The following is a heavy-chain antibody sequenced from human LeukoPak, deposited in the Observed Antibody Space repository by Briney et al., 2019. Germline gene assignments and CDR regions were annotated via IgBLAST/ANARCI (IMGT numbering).Heavy chain of an antibody. CDR2: MNPNSGNT. CDR1: GYTFTSYD. V-gene: IGHV1-8*01. D-gene: IGHD2-2*01. J-gene: IGHJ6*02. CDR3: ARHCSSTSCPPLNYYYYGMDV. Sequence: GASVKVSCKASGYTFTSYDINWVRQATGRGLEWMGWMNPNSGNTGYAQKFQGRVTMTRNTSISTAYMELSSLRSEDTAVYYCARHCSSTSCPPLNYYYYGMDVWGQGTTVTVSS.